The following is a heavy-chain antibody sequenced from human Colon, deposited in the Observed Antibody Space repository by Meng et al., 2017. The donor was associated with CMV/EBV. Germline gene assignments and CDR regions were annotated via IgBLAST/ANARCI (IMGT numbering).Heavy chain of an antibody. D-gene: IGHD2-2*02. CDR1: GVSIVITNYY. Sequence: SGVSIVITNYYLGCVRPPPGEGLEWIGSINATGNTSYTPSLKSRVTISVDTSNNQFSLRLTSLTAADAAVYFCARQGGYTRDDDYWGQGTLVTVSS. J-gene: IGHJ4*02. CDR3: ARQGGYTRDDDY. CDR2: INATGNT. V-gene: IGHV4-39*07.